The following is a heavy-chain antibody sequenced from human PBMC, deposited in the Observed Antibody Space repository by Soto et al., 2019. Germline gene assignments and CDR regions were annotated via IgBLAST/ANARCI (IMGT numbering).Heavy chain of an antibody. CDR2: MSHRGGT. CDR3: ARVERGTATTVVDAFEI. V-gene: IGHV4-34*01. CDR1: GGSVNSGNYY. Sequence: QVQLQQWGAGLLKPSETLSLTCAVFGGSVNSGNYYWSWIRQPPGKGLEWIGEMSHRGGTHFNPSLKSRVTISVDTSKTQFSLNWISVTAADTALYYCARVERGTATTVVDAFEIWGPWTMVTVSS. D-gene: IGHD1-1*01. J-gene: IGHJ3*02.